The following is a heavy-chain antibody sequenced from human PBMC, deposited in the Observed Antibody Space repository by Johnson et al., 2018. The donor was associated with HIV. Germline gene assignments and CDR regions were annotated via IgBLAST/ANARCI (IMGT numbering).Heavy chain of an antibody. J-gene: IGHJ3*02. Sequence: VQLVESGGGLVKPGGSLRLSCAASGFTFSNAWMSWVRQAPGKGLEWVGRIKSKTDGGTTDYAAPVKGRFTISRDDSKNTLYLQMNSLKTEDTAVYYFTTDRVVTLLDRDAFDIWGQGTMVTVSS. D-gene: IGHD2-21*02. CDR3: TTDRVVTLLDRDAFDI. CDR2: IKSKTDGGTT. V-gene: IGHV3-15*01. CDR1: GFTFSNAW.